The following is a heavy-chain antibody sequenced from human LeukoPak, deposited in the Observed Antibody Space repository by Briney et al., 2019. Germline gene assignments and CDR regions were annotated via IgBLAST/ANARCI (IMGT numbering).Heavy chain of an antibody. V-gene: IGHV3-66*01. CDR2: IYVGDAT. Sequence: GGSLRLSCAASGFTVNNNCLSWVRQAPGKGLEWVSFIYVGDATYYADSVKGRFTISRDNSKNTLYLQMNSLRAEDTAVYYCAKDVPGITAGFDYWGQGTLVTVSS. CDR1: GFTVNNNC. D-gene: IGHD6-13*01. CDR3: AKDVPGITAGFDY. J-gene: IGHJ4*02.